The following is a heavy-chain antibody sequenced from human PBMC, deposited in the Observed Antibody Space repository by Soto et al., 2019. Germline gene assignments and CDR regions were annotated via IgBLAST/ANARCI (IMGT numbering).Heavy chain of an antibody. V-gene: IGHV3-11*01. CDR2: ISSSGSTI. D-gene: IGHD5-18*01. Sequence: PGGSLRLSCAASGFTFRDYYMSWIRQAPGKGLEWVSYISSSGSTIYYADSVKGRFAISRDNAKNSLYLQMNSLRAEDTAVYYCARVYGYSYPTEPEYYFDYWGQGTLVTVSS. CDR3: ARVYGYSYPTEPEYYFDY. J-gene: IGHJ4*02. CDR1: GFTFRDYY.